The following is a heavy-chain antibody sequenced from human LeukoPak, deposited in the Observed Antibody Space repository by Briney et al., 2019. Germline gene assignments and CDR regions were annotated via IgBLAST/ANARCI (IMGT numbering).Heavy chain of an antibody. CDR1: GYAFTGYY. CDR2: INPNSGGT. Sequence: GASVKVSCKASGYAFTGYYMHWVRQAPGQGLEWMGWINPNSGGTNYAQKFQGRVTMTRDTSISTAYMELSRLRSDDTAVYYCARQYSSDWYGVDYWGQGTLVTVSS. J-gene: IGHJ4*02. V-gene: IGHV1-2*02. CDR3: ARQYSSDWYGVDY. D-gene: IGHD6-19*01.